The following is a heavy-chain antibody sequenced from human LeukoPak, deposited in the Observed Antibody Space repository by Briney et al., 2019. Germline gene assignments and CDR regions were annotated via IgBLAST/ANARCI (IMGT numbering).Heavy chain of an antibody. CDR1: GYTFTSYG. CDR3: ARDLWFGELLPHDAFDI. Sequence: ASVTVSCKASGYTFTSYGISWVRQAPGQGLEWMGWISAYNGNTNYAQKLQGRVTMTTDTSTSTAYMELRSLRSDDTAVYYCARDLWFGELLPHDAFDIWGQGTMVTVSS. CDR2: ISAYNGNT. D-gene: IGHD3-10*01. J-gene: IGHJ3*02. V-gene: IGHV1-18*01.